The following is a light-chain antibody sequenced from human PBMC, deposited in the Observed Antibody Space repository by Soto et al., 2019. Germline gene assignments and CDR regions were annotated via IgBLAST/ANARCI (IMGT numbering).Light chain of an antibody. V-gene: IGKV4-1*01. CDR2: WAS. CDR1: QSVLYSSNNKNY. Sequence: DIVMTQSPDSLAVSLGERATINCKSNQSVLYSSNNKNYLAWYQQKPGQPPKLLIYWASTRESGVPDRFSGSGSGTDFTLTISSLQAEDGAVYYCQQYYSTPPSFGQGTKVEIK. CDR3: QQYYSTPPS. J-gene: IGKJ1*01.